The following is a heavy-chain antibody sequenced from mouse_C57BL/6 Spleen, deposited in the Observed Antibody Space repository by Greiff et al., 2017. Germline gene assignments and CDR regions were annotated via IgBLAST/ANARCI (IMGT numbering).Heavy chain of an antibody. CDR3: AFYYYGGAMDY. V-gene: IGHV1-64*01. D-gene: IGHD1-1*01. J-gene: IGHJ4*01. CDR2: IHPNSGST. Sequence: QVQLQQSGAELVKPGASVKLSCKASGYTFTSYWMHWVKQRPGQGLEWIGMIHPNSGSTNYNEKFKSKATLTVDKASSTAYMQLSSLTSEDSAVYYCAFYYYGGAMDYWGQGTSVTVSS. CDR1: GYTFTSYW.